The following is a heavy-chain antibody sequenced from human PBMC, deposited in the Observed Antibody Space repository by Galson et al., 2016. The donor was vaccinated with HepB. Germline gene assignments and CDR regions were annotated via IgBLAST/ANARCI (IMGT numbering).Heavy chain of an antibody. V-gene: IGHV3-15*01. Sequence: SLRLSCAASGFTFSDAWMNWVRQAPGKGLEWVGRIKRKTDGGTIDYAAPVEGRLTISRDDSKNTLYLHMNNLKNADTDVYYCTTYYGNILTAYRWFDPWGQGALVTLSS. D-gene: IGHD3-9*01. CDR3: TTYYGNILTAYRWFDP. J-gene: IGHJ5*02. CDR2: IKRKTDGGTI. CDR1: GFTFSDAW.